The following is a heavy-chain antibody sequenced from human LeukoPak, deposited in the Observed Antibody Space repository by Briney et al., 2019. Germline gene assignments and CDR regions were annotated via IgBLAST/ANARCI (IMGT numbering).Heavy chain of an antibody. V-gene: IGHV3-30*02. Sequence: GGSLRLSCAASGFTFSSYGMHWVRQAPGKGLEWVTFIRYDGTNEYYADSVRGRFTISRDNSKNTLYLQMNSLRPEDTAVYYCARVEAVYYYGSASPYSPYWGQGTLVTVSS. CDR2: IRYDGTNE. CDR3: ARVEAVYYYGSASPYSPY. J-gene: IGHJ4*02. CDR1: GFTFSSYG. D-gene: IGHD3-10*01.